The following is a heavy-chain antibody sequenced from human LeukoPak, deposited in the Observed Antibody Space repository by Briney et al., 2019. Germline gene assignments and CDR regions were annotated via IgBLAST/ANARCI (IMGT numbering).Heavy chain of an antibody. Sequence: GGSLRLSCAASGFTFSSYGMHWVRQAPGKGLEWVAVIWYDGSNKYYADSVKGRFTISRDNSKNTLYLQMNSLRAEDTAVYYCAKAAGGYYYYGMDVWGQGTTVTVSS. D-gene: IGHD3-16*01. J-gene: IGHJ6*02. CDR1: GFTFSSYG. CDR3: AKAAGGYYYYGMDV. V-gene: IGHV3-33*06. CDR2: IWYDGSNK.